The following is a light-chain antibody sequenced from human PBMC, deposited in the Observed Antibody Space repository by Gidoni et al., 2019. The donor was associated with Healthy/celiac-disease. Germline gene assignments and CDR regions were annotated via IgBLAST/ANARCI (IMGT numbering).Light chain of an antibody. Sequence: DFVMTQSPLSLPVTPGEPASISCKSSQSLLHSNGYNYLDWYLQKPGQSPQLLIYLGSNRASGVPDRFSGSGSGTDFTLKISRVEAEDVGVYYCMQALQTPLTFXGXTKVEIK. V-gene: IGKV2-28*01. CDR2: LGS. CDR1: QSLLHSNGYNY. J-gene: IGKJ4*01. CDR3: MQALQTPLT.